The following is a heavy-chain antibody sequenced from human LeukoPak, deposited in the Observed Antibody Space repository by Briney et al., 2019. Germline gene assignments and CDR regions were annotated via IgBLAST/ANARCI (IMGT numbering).Heavy chain of an antibody. Sequence: AGGPLRLSCAASGITFSTYSMNWVRQAPRKGVEWVSSISSSSTYIHYADSVRGRFTISRDNAKNSLFLQMNSLRPDDTAIYYCARGPTGVATVPFDPWGQGTLVTVSS. D-gene: IGHD5-12*01. CDR3: ARGPTGVATVPFDP. CDR2: ISSSSTYI. V-gene: IGHV3-21*01. J-gene: IGHJ5*02. CDR1: GITFSTYS.